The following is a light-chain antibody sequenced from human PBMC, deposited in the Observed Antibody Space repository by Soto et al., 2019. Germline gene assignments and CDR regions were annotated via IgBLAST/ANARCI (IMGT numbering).Light chain of an antibody. CDR2: GGS. CDR3: QQYSSGM. CDR1: QSVDSNY. V-gene: IGKV3-20*01. Sequence: IVLTQSPGTLSLSPGERATLSCRASQSVDSNYLAWYQQKPGQAPRLLIYGGSRRATGIPDRFSGGGSGTDFTLTISRLEPVDYAVYYCQQYSSGMFGQGTKVEI. J-gene: IGKJ1*01.